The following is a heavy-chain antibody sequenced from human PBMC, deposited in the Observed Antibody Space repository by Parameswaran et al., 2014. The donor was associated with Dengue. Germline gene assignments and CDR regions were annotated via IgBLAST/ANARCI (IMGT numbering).Heavy chain of an antibody. Sequence: WIRQPQEGPEWIGFISYSGVTSYNPTLRSRVTLSVDKSKNQFPLKLSSVTAADTAVYYCARTYSGNYGYYFDYWGQGTLVTVSS. D-gene: IGHD1-26*01. CDR3: ARTYSGNYGYYFDY. CDR2: ISYSGVT. J-gene: IGHJ4*02. V-gene: IGHV4-31*02.